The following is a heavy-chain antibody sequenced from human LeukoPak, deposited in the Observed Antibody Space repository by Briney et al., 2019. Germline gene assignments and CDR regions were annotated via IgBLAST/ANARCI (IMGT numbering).Heavy chain of an antibody. CDR2: MNPNSGNT. Sequence: GASVKVSCKASGYTFTSYDINWVRQAPGQGPEWMGWMNPNSGNTGYPQKFQGRVTMTRNTSISTAYMELSSLRSEDTAVYYCAKNNATVRYFQHWGQGTLVTVSS. V-gene: IGHV1-8*01. CDR1: GYTFTSYD. CDR3: AKNNATVRYFQH. D-gene: IGHD1/OR15-1a*01. J-gene: IGHJ1*01.